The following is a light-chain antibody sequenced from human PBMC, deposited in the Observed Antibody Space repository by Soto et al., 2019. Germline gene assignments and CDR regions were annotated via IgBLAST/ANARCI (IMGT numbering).Light chain of an antibody. CDR1: SSDVGGYNY. J-gene: IGLJ2*01. V-gene: IGLV2-14*03. CDR2: DVS. CDR3: TSYTSSSTLVV. Sequence: QSALTQPASVSGSPGQSITISCTGTSSDVGGYNYVSWFQQHPGKAPKLMIYDVSNRPSGVSNRFSGSKSGITASLTISGLQVEDEAHYYCTSYTSSSTLVVFGGGTKLTVL.